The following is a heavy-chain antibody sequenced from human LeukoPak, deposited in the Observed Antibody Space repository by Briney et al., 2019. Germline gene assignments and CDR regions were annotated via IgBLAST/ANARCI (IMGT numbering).Heavy chain of an antibody. CDR1: GYTFTGYY. CDR2: INPNSGGT. D-gene: IGHD2-21*01. V-gene: IGHV1-2*02. J-gene: IGHJ4*02. CDR3: ARGAYSGGDCYSFDY. Sequence: ASVKVSCKASGYTFTGYYIHWVRQAPRQGLEWMGWINPNSGGTNYAQKFQGRVTMTRDTSISTAYMELSRLRSDDTAVYYCARGAYSGGDCYSFDYWGQGTLVAVSS.